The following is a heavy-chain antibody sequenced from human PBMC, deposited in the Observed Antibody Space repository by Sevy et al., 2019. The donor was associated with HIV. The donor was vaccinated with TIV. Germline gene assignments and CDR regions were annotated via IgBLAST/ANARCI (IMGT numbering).Heavy chain of an antibody. CDR2: ISGSGGST. V-gene: IGHV3-23*01. CDR3: AKAPTVVTRYYYYGMDV. CDR1: GFTFSSYA. D-gene: IGHD4-17*01. J-gene: IGHJ6*02. Sequence: GGSLRLSCAASGFTFSSYAMSWVRQAPGKGLEWVSAISGSGGSTYYADSVKGRFTISRDNSKNTLYLQMNSLRAEDTAVYYCAKAPTVVTRYYYYGMDVWGQGTTVTVSS.